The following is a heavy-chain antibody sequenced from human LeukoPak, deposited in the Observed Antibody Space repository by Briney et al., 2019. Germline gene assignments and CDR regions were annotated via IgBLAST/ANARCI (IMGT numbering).Heavy chain of an antibody. J-gene: IGHJ4*02. CDR1: GGSFSGYY. CDR3: ARGSGSYYNFDH. Sequence: PSETLSLTCAVYGGSFSGYYWSWIRQPPGKGLEWIGEINHSGSTNHNPSLKSRVTISVDTSKNQFSLKLSSVTAADTAVYYCARGSGSYYNFDHWGQGTLVTVSS. D-gene: IGHD1-26*01. V-gene: IGHV4-34*01. CDR2: INHSGST.